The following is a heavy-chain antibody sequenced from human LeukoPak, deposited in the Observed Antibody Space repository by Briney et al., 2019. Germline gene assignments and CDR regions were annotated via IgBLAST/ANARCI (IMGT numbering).Heavy chain of an antibody. CDR1: GFTFSSYA. CDR3: AKDLGGDYPSWFDP. CDR2: ISGSGGST. J-gene: IGHJ5*02. V-gene: IGHV3-23*01. Sequence: PGGSLRLSCAASGFTFSSYAMSWVRQAPGKGLEWMSAISGSGGSTYYGDSVKGRFTISRDNSKNTLYLQMNSLRAEDTAVYYCAKDLGGDYPSWFDPWGQGTLVTVSS. D-gene: IGHD4-17*01.